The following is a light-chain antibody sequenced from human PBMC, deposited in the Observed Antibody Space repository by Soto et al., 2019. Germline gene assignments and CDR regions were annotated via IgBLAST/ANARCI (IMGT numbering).Light chain of an antibody. Sequence: DIAIPQAPPALPVXPGEXRSIXXSXRXXLIHTNIYNYLDWHLQKPGHSPRLLVYFASNRATGIPDRFSGSGSGTDFTLKISRLEPEDFAVYYCMQAVKRPLTFGQGT. J-gene: IGKJ5*01. CDR2: FAS. V-gene: IGKV2-28*01. CDR3: MQAVKRPLT. CDR1: XXLIHTNIYNY.